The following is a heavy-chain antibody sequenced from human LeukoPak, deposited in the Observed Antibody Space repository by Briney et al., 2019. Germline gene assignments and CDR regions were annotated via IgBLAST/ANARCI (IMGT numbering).Heavy chain of an antibody. Sequence: ASVKVSCKASGYSFTSNYIHWVRQATGQGLEWMGWMNPNSGNTGYAQKFQGRVTMTRNTSISTAYMELSSLRSEDTAVYYCARGGIAARPQDYWGQGTLVTVSS. J-gene: IGHJ4*02. CDR1: GYSFTSNY. CDR2: MNPNSGNT. CDR3: ARGGIAARPQDY. V-gene: IGHV1-8*02. D-gene: IGHD6-6*01.